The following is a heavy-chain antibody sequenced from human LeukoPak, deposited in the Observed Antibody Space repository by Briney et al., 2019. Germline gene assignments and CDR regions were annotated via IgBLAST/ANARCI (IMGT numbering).Heavy chain of an antibody. V-gene: IGHV5-51*01. J-gene: IGHJ5*02. CDR1: GYSFTSYW. CDR3: ARRGRRDGYNPANWFDP. Sequence: GESLKISCKGSGYSFTSYWIGWVRQMPGKGLEWMGIIYPGDSDTRYSPSFQGQVTISADKSIRTAYLQWSSLKASDTAMYYCARRGRRDGYNPANWFDPWGQGTLVTVSS. D-gene: IGHD5-24*01. CDR2: IYPGDSDT.